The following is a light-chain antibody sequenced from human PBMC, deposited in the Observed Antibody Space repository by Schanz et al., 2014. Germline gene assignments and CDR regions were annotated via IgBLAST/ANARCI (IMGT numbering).Light chain of an antibody. Sequence: DIVMTQSPDSLAVSLGERATINCKSSQSVLSSSNNENYLAWYQQKPGQPPKLLIYWASTRESGVPDRFSGSGSGTDFTLTISSLQAEDVAVYYCQHYYTTPFTFGPGTKVEIK. CDR2: WAS. CDR3: QHYYTTPFT. V-gene: IGKV4-1*01. CDR1: QSVLSSSNNENY. J-gene: IGKJ3*01.